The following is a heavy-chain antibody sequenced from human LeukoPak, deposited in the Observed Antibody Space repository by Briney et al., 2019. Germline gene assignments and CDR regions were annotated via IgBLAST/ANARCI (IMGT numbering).Heavy chain of an antibody. J-gene: IGHJ6*03. CDR3: ARAPRGDATSYYYYMDV. CDR1: GGSIRSGSYY. Sequence: PSETLSLTCTVSGGSIRSGSYYWTWIRQPAGKGLEWIGRIYTSGSTNYNPSLKSRVTISVDTSTNQFSLKLSSVTAADTAVYYCARAPRGDATSYYYYMDVWGKGTTVTISS. V-gene: IGHV4-61*02. CDR2: IYTSGST. D-gene: IGHD2-21*02.